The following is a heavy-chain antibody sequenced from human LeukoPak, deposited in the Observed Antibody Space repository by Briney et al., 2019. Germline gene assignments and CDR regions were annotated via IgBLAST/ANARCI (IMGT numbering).Heavy chain of an antibody. D-gene: IGHD3-22*01. CDR2: INHSGST. CDR3: AKVEFYDSTISRGGMDV. V-gene: IGHV4-34*01. CDR1: GGSFSGYY. J-gene: IGHJ6*02. Sequence: SETLSLTCAVYGGSFSGYYWSWIRQPPGKGLEWIGEINHSGSTNYNPSLKSRVTISVDRSKNQFSLKLSSVTAADTAVYYCAKVEFYDSTISRGGMDVWGQGTTVTVSS.